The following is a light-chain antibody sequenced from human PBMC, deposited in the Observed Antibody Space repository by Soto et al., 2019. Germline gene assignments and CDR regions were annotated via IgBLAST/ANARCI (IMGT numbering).Light chain of an antibody. Sequence: QSALTQPASVSGSPGQSITISCTGTSSDVGNYNLVSWYQQHPDKAPKLMIHEVSKRPSGVSNRFSGSKSGXTASLTISGLQAEDEAAYYCCSYAGSSSNWVFGGGTKLTVL. CDR1: SSDVGNYNL. J-gene: IGLJ3*02. V-gene: IGLV2-23*02. CDR2: EVS. CDR3: CSYAGSSSNWV.